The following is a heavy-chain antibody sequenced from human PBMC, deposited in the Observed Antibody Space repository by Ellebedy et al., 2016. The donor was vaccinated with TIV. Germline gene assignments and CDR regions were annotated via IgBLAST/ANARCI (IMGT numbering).Heavy chain of an antibody. J-gene: IGHJ4*02. CDR2: SYYRGNT. CDR1: GFSISSGFN. D-gene: IGHD6-25*01. CDR3: AISAHF. V-gene: IGHV4-38-2*02. Sequence: SETLSLTXTVSGFSISSGFNWGWIRQAPGKGLEWIGSSYYRGNTYYNPSLKSRATISVDTSKNQFSLKLTSVTAADTAVYYCAISAHFWGQGTLITVS.